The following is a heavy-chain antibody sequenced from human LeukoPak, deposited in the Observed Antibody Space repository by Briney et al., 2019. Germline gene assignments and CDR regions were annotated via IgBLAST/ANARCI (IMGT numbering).Heavy chain of an antibody. Sequence: KNGESLKISCKGSGYSFTSYWIGWVRQMPGKGLEWMGIIYPGDSDTRYSPSFQGQVTISADKSISTAYLQWSSLKASDTAMYYCARQFDHIVLVPAAMKGGAFDPWGQGTLVTVSS. CDR3: ARQFDHIVLVPAAMKGGAFDP. D-gene: IGHD2-2*01. J-gene: IGHJ5*02. CDR1: GYSFTSYW. CDR2: IYPGDSDT. V-gene: IGHV5-51*01.